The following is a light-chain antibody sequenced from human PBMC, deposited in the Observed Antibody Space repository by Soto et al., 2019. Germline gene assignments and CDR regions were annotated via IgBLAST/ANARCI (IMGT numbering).Light chain of an antibody. Sequence: EIVMTQSPATLSVSPGERATLSCRASQSISSSLAWYQQKPGQPPRLLIYGASSRATGIPDRFSGSGSGTDFTLTISRLEPEDFAVYYCQQYGSSRWTFGQGTKVEIK. V-gene: IGKV3-20*01. CDR2: GAS. CDR1: QSISSS. J-gene: IGKJ1*01. CDR3: QQYGSSRWT.